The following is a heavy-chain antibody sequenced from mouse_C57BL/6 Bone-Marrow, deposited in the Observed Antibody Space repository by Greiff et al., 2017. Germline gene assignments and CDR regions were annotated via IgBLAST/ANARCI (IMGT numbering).Heavy chain of an antibody. CDR1: GYAFSSSW. J-gene: IGHJ3*01. D-gene: IGHD2-1*01. CDR3: ARSFYYGNSFAY. Sequence: VMLVESGPELVKPGASVTISCKASGYAFSSSWMNWVKQRPGKGLEWIGRIYPGDGDTNYNGKFKGKATLTADTSSSTAYMQLSRLTSEDSAVYFGARSFYYGNSFAYWGQGTLVTVSA. CDR2: IYPGDGDT. V-gene: IGHV1-82*01.